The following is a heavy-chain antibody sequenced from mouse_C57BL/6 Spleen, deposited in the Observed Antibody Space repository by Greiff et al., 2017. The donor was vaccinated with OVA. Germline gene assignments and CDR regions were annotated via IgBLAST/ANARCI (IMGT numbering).Heavy chain of an antibody. Sequence: QVQLKESGAELARPGASVKMSCKASGYTFTSYTMPWVKQRPGQGLEWIGYINPSSGYTKYNQKFKDKATLTADKSASTAYMQLSSLTSEDSAVYYGARSDPYGNPFAYWGQGTLVTVSA. D-gene: IGHD2-1*01. CDR3: ARSDPYGNPFAY. J-gene: IGHJ3*01. V-gene: IGHV1-4*01. CDR1: GYTFTSYT. CDR2: INPSSGYT.